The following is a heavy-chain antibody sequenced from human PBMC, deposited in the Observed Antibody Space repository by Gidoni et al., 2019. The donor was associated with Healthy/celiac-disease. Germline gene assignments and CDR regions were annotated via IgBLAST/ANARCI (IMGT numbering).Heavy chain of an antibody. V-gene: IGHV3-33*01. D-gene: IGHD4-17*01. CDR3: ARDTLYGDYTFDY. CDR1: GFTFSSYG. Sequence: QVQLVESGGGVVQTGRSLRLSCAASGFTFSSYGMHWVRQAPGKGLEWVAIIWYDGSNKYYADSGKGRLTISRDNSKTTLYLQMNSLRAEDTAVYYCARDTLYGDYTFDYWGQGTLVTVSS. CDR2: IWYDGSNK. J-gene: IGHJ4*02.